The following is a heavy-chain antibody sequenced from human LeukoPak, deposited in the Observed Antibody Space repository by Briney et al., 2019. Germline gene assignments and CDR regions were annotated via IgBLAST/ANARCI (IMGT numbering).Heavy chain of an antibody. Sequence: GGSLRLSCAASGFTFSSYSMYWVRQAPGKGLEWVSSISSSSSYIYYADSVKGRFTISRDNAKNSLYLQMNSLRAEDTAVYYCASWLVFYGESFAFDIWGQGTMVTVSS. CDR3: ASWLVFYGESFAFDI. J-gene: IGHJ3*02. V-gene: IGHV3-21*01. CDR2: ISSSSSYI. D-gene: IGHD2/OR15-2a*01. CDR1: GFTFSSYS.